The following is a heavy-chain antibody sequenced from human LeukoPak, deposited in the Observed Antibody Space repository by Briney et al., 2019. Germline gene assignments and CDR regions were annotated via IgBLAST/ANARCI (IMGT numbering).Heavy chain of an antibody. CDR3: ARVGYCSSTSCFTNFFDY. Sequence: GGSLRLPCAASGFTFSSYPMHWVRQAPGKGLEYVSAINSNGDSTYYANSVKGRFTISRDNSKNTLYLQMGSLRAEDMAMYYCARVGYCSSTSCFTNFFDYWGQGTLVTVSS. D-gene: IGHD2-2*01. V-gene: IGHV3-64*01. CDR1: GFTFSSYP. CDR2: INSNGDST. J-gene: IGHJ4*02.